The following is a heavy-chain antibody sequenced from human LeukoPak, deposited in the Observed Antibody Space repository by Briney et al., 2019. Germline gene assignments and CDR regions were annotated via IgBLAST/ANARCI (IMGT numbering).Heavy chain of an antibody. CDR2: IYPGDSDT. D-gene: IGHD4-17*01. CDR3: ARPHDYGDYYYFDY. CDR1: GYRFTRYW. Sequence: GESLKNSCEGSGYRFTRYWIGWVRQMPGKGLEWMGIIYPGDSDTRYSPSFQGQVTISADKSISTAYLQWSSLKASDTAMYYCARPHDYGDYYYFDYWGQGTLVTVSS. J-gene: IGHJ4*02. V-gene: IGHV5-51*01.